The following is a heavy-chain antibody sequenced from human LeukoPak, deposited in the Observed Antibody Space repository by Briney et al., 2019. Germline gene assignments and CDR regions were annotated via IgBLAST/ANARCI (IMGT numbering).Heavy chain of an antibody. J-gene: IGHJ6*02. CDR2: ISWNSGSI. CDR1: GFTFSSYA. V-gene: IGHV3-9*01. CDR3: AKTPETRYYYYGMDV. Sequence: PGGSLRLSCAASGFTFSSYAMSWVRQAPGKGLEWVSGISWNSGSIGYADSVKGRFTISRDNAKNSLYLQMNSLRAEDTALYYCAKTPETRYYYYGMDVWGQGTTVTVSS.